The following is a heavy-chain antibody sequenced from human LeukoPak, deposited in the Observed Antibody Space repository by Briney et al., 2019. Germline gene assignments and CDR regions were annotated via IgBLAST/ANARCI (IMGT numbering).Heavy chain of an antibody. D-gene: IGHD3-16*02. CDR1: GFTFSRYW. CDR2: IDTDGSST. V-gene: IGHV3-74*01. Sequence: PGGSLRLSCAASGFTFSRYWMHWVRQAPGKGLVWVSRIDTDGSSTSYADSVKGRFTISRGNAKNTLYLQMNSLRVEDTAVYYCTRGYPIFDYWGQGTLVTVSS. J-gene: IGHJ4*02. CDR3: TRGYPIFDY.